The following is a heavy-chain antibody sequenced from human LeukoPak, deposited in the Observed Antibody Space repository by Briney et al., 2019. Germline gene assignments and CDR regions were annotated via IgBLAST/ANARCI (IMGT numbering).Heavy chain of an antibody. V-gene: IGHV3-21*01. Sequence: GGSLRLSCAASGFTFTRYRMNWVRQAPGKGLEWVSSISSSGSYIFYAQSVEGRFIISRDNAKNSHYLQMNSLRVDDTAVYYCAKDRRMMSSYYGMDVWGQGTTVTVSS. CDR1: GFTFTRYR. J-gene: IGHJ6*02. D-gene: IGHD3-16*01. CDR2: ISSSGSYI. CDR3: AKDRRMMSSYYGMDV.